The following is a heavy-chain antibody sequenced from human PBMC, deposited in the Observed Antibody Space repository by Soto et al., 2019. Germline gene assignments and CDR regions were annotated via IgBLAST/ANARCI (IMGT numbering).Heavy chain of an antibody. CDR2: ISSTTNYI. V-gene: IGHV3-21*06. CDR3: ARESEDLTSNFDY. J-gene: IGHJ4*02. CDR1: GFTFTRYS. Sequence: EVQLVESGGGLVKPGGSLRLSCAASGFTFTRYSMNWVRQAPGKGLEWVSSISSTTNYIYYGESMKGRFTISRDNAKNSLYLEMNSLRADDTAVYYCARESEDLTSNFDYWGQGTLVTVSS.